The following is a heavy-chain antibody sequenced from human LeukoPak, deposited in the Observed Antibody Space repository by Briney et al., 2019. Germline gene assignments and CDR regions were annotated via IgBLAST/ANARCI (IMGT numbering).Heavy chain of an antibody. V-gene: IGHV4-59*01. D-gene: IGHD3-9*01. CDR1: GGSITSSY. Sequence: SETLSLTCTVSGGSITSSYWSWIRQSPGKGLEWIGYIHYTGSTNYNPSLKSRVTMLIDTFKNQFSLKLSSVTAADTAVYYCARGRYSAGDNWFDPWGQGTLVTVS. CDR2: IHYTGST. J-gene: IGHJ5*02. CDR3: ARGRYSAGDNWFDP.